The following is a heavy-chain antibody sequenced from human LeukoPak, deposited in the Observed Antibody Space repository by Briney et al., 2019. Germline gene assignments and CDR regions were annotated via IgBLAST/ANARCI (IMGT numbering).Heavy chain of an antibody. CDR1: GGTFSSYA. D-gene: IGHD6-13*01. V-gene: IGHV1-69*04. CDR3: ARSAAAGTVDY. J-gene: IGHJ4*02. Sequence: SVKVSCKASGGTFSSYAISWVRQAPGQGLEWMGRIIPILGMANYAQKFQGRVTITADKSTSTAYMELSSLRSEDTAVYYCARSAAAGTVDYWGQGTLVTVSS. CDR2: IIPILGMA.